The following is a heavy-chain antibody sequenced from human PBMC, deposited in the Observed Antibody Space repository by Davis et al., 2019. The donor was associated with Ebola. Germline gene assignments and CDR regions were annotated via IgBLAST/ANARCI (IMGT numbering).Heavy chain of an antibody. Sequence: ASVKVSCKASGYTFTTYGISWVRQAPGQGLEWMGWISAYNGNTNYAHNLQGRVTMTKETSTTTAYMELRNLTSDDTAVYYCARGLAAAGLDSWGQGTLVTVSS. CDR1: GYTFTTYG. CDR3: ARGLAAAGLDS. D-gene: IGHD6-13*01. CDR2: ISAYNGNT. V-gene: IGHV1-18*04. J-gene: IGHJ5*01.